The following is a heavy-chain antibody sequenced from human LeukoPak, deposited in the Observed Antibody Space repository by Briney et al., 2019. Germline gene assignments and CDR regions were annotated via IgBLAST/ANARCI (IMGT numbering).Heavy chain of an antibody. CDR2: ISYDGSNK. CDR1: GFTFSSYG. D-gene: IGHD5-24*01. V-gene: IGHV3-30*18. J-gene: IGHJ4*02. Sequence: GGSLRLSCAASGFTFSSYGIHWVRQAPGKGLEWVAVISYDGSNKYYADSVKGRFTVSRDNSKNSLYLQMNSLRAEDTAVYYCAKGRERDGYNWEFDYWGQGTLVTVSS. CDR3: AKGRERDGYNWEFDY.